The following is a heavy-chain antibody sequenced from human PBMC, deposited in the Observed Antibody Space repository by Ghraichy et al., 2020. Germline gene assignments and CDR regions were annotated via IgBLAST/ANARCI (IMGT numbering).Heavy chain of an antibody. V-gene: IGHV3-49*04. Sequence: GGSLRLSCTASGFTFGDYAMSWVRQAPGKGLEWVGFIRSKAYGGTTEYAASVKGRFTISRDDSKSIAYLQMNSLKTEDTAVYYCTPSILGTVAPFDYWGQGTLVTVSS. D-gene: IGHD2-15*01. J-gene: IGHJ4*02. CDR1: GFTFGDYA. CDR2: IRSKAYGGTT. CDR3: TPSILGTVAPFDY.